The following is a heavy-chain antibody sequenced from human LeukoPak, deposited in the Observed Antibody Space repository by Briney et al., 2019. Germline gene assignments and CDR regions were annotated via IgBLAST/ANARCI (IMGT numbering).Heavy chain of an antibody. Sequence: GGSLRLSCAASGFTFSSYWMTWVRQAPGKGLEWVANIKQDGSEKYYVDSVKGRFTISRDNAKNSLYLQMNSLRAEDTAVYYCARSEGAWELRGYFDYWGHGNLVTVSS. CDR3: ARSEGAWELRGYFDY. V-gene: IGHV3-7*01. J-gene: IGHJ4*01. CDR1: GFTFSSYW. CDR2: IKQDGSEK. D-gene: IGHD1-7*01.